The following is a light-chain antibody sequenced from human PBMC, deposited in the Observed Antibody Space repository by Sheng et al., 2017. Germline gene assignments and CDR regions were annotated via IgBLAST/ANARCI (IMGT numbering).Light chain of an antibody. CDR3: QQYYSSPPT. J-gene: IGKJ2*01. V-gene: IGKV4-1*01. CDR2: GHL. Sequence: DIVMTQSPDSLAVSLGERATFNCKSSQGLLYSYNNKDYLACTSRNPDSLLSCSFTGHLPGNPGSLTDSSGSGSGTDXTLTISRLQAEDVAVYYCQQYYSSPPTFGQGTKLEI. CDR1: QGLLYSYNNKDY.